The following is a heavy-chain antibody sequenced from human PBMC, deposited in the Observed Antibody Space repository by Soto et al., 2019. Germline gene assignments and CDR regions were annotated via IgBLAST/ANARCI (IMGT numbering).Heavy chain of an antibody. CDR1: GFTFSDYY. CDR2: IISSGSTI. CDR3: ARVGSAYYYYMDG. J-gene: IGHJ6*03. Sequence: QVQLVESGGGLVKPGGSLRLSCAASGFTFSDYYMSWIRQAPGKGLEWVSLIISSGSTIYYADSVKGRFTISRDNGKNSLFLQMNSLRAEDTAVYYCARVGSAYYYYMDGWGKGTTVTVSS. D-gene: IGHD2-15*01. V-gene: IGHV3-11*01.